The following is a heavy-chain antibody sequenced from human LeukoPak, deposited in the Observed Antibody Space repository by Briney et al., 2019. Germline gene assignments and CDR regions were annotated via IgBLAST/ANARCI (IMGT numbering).Heavy chain of an antibody. J-gene: IGHJ3*02. CDR3: ARFYDSSGYYGEHDAFDI. D-gene: IGHD3-22*01. V-gene: IGHV3-30*02. CDR2: IRHDGSNK. CDR1: GFTFSSYG. Sequence: GGSLRLSCAASGFTFSSYGMHWVRQAPGKGLEWVAFIRHDGSNKYYADSVKGRFTISRDNSKNTLYLQMNSLRAEDTAVYYCARFYDSSGYYGEHDAFDIWGQGTMVTVSS.